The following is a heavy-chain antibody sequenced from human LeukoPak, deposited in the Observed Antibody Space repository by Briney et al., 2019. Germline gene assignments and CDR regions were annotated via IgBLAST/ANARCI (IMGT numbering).Heavy chain of an antibody. CDR2: IYYSGST. D-gene: IGHD3-9*01. CDR1: GGSISSYY. CDR3: AGYGRYFDWSSEYYFDY. V-gene: IGHV4-59*08. J-gene: IGHJ4*02. Sequence: SETLSLTCTVSGGSISSYYWSWIRQPPGKGLEWIGYIYYSGSTNYNPSLKSRVTISVDTSKNQFSLKLSSVTAADTAVYYCAGYGRYFDWSSEYYFDYWGQGTLVTVSS.